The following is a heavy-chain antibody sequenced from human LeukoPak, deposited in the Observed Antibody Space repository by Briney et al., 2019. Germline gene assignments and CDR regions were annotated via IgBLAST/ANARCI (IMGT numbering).Heavy chain of an antibody. J-gene: IGHJ3*02. V-gene: IGHV1-46*01. CDR1: GYTFIAYY. CDR2: INPSGGST. CDR3: AREEGNWGDAFDI. Sequence: ASVKASCKASGYTFIAYYMHWVRQAPGQGLEWMGIINPSGGSTSYAQKFQGRVTMTRDMSTSTVYMELSSLRSDDTAVYYCAREEGNWGDAFDIWGQGTMVTVSS. D-gene: IGHD7-27*01.